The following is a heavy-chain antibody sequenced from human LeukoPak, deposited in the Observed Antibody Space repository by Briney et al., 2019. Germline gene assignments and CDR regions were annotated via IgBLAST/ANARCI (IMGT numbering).Heavy chain of an antibody. CDR1: GYTVTSYG. V-gene: IGHV1-3*01. Sequence: GASVKVSCKASGYTVTSYGIHWVRQAPGQRLEWMGWISAGNGYTKNSQKFQGRVTITRDTSASIAYMELSGLTSEDTAVYYCAGSEGYCSGGSCHTLDYWGQGTLVAVSS. CDR2: ISAGNGYT. J-gene: IGHJ4*02. CDR3: AGSEGYCSGGSCHTLDY. D-gene: IGHD2-15*01.